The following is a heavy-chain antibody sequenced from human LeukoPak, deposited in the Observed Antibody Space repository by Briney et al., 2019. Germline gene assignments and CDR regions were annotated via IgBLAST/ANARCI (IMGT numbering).Heavy chain of an antibody. D-gene: IGHD1-1*01. CDR1: GGSISSYY. CDR2: IYTSGST. V-gene: IGHV4-4*07. CDR3: ARASWVQLERLGNWFDP. J-gene: IGHJ5*02. Sequence: PSETLSLTCTDSGGSISSYYWSWIRQPAGKRLEWIGRIYTSGSTNYNPSLKSRVTMSVDTSKNQFSLKLSSVTAADTAVYYCARASWVQLERLGNWFDPWGQGTLVTVSS.